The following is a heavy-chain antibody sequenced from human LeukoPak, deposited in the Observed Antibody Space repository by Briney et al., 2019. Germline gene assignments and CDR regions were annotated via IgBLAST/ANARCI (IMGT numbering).Heavy chain of an antibody. D-gene: IGHD6-19*01. Sequence: GGSLRLSCAASGFTFSSYWMSWVRQAPGKGLEWVANIKEDGSEKYYVDSVKGRFTISRDNAKNSLYLQMNSLSAEDTAVYCCASTAGYSSGWYAWGQGTLVTVSS. J-gene: IGHJ5*02. V-gene: IGHV3-7*01. CDR3: ASTAGYSSGWYA. CDR1: GFTFSSYW. CDR2: IKEDGSEK.